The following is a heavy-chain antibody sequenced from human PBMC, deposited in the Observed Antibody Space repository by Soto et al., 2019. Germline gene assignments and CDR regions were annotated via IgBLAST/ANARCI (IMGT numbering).Heavy chain of an antibody. Sequence: GPSVKVSCKASGYTFTGYYMHWVRQAPGQGLEWMGWINPNSGGTNYAQKFQGWVTMTRDTSISTAYMELSRLRSDDTAVYYCAREAPYCGGDCYSREPLAEYYYYYGMDVWGQGTTVTVSS. CDR1: GYTFTGYY. CDR3: AREAPYCGGDCYSREPLAEYYYYYGMDV. CDR2: INPNSGGT. J-gene: IGHJ6*02. D-gene: IGHD2-21*02. V-gene: IGHV1-2*04.